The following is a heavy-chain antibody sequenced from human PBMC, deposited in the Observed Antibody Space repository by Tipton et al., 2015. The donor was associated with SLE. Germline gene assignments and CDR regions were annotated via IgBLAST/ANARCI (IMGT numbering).Heavy chain of an antibody. D-gene: IGHD3-9*01. Sequence: TLSLTCTVSGGSISPYCWSWIRQPPGKGLEWIGYICYSGSTNYNPSLRSRVTMSVDTSKNQFSLKLSSVTAADTAVYYCANYDILTGYLDYWGQGTLVTVSS. CDR3: ANYDILTGYLDY. V-gene: IGHV4-59*01. CDR2: ICYSGST. CDR1: GGSISPYC. J-gene: IGHJ4*02.